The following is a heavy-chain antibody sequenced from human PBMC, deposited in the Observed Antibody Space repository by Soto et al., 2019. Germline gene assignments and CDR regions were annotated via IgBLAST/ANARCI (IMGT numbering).Heavy chain of an antibody. J-gene: IGHJ4*02. CDR2: IYPGDSDT. CDR1: GYSFTTYW. Sequence: GESLKISCKGSGYSFTTYWIVWVRQMPGKGLEWMGIIYPGDSDTRYSPSFQGQVTISADKSISTAYLQWSSLKASDTAMYYWARAGVAARARSFDYWGQGTLVTVSS. CDR3: ARAGVAARARSFDY. V-gene: IGHV5-51*01. D-gene: IGHD6-6*01.